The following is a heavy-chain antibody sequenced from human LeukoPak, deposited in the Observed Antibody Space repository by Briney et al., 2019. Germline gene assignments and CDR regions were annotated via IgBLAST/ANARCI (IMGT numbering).Heavy chain of an antibody. CDR2: IYHSGRP. J-gene: IGHJ4*02. CDR1: LGSTCSGSYY. CDR3: ARGVARSSKFHFSYYFDY. Sequence: PSGTLSLTCTVSLGSTCSGSYYWGWIRHPPGKGLGWIGSIYHSGRPYYNPSLKSRVTISVDTSKNQFLPELSSATAADTAVYYCARGVARSSKFHFSYYFDYWGKGTLVTVSS. V-gene: IGHV4-39*06. D-gene: IGHD6-6*01.